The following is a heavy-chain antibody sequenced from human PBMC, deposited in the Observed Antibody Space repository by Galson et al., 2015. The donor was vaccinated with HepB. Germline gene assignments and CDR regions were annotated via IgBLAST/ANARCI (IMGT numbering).Heavy chain of an antibody. V-gene: IGHV3-48*02. CDR2: ISSSSSTI. Sequence: SLRLSCAASGFTFSSYSMNWVRQAPGKGLEWVSYISSSSSTIYYADSVKGRFTISRDNAKNSLYLQMNSLRDEDTAVYYCARDPTVYDFWSGYYSINWFDPRGQGTLVTVSS. CDR3: ARDPTVYDFWSGYYSINWFDP. CDR1: GFTFSSYS. D-gene: IGHD3-3*01. J-gene: IGHJ5*02.